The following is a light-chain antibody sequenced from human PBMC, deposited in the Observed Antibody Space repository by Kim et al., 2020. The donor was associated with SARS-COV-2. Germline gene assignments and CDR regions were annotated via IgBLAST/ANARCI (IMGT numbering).Light chain of an antibody. V-gene: IGLV3-21*04. J-gene: IGLJ3*02. Sequence: APGKTARSTCGGTKIGSKSVHWYQQKPGQAPVLVIYYDRDRPSGIPERFSGSNSGNTATLTISRVEAGDEADYHCQVWDSSSEHWVFGGGTQLTVL. CDR3: QVWDSSSEHWV. CDR2: YDR. CDR1: KIGSKS.